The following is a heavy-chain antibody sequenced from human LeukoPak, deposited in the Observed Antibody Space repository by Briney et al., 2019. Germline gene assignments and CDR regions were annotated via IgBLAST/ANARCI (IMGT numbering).Heavy chain of an antibody. J-gene: IGHJ5*02. CDR2: ISHDGSNK. V-gene: IGHV3-30-3*01. CDR1: GFAVSGYA. Sequence: TGGTLTLSCAASGFAVSGYAMHRVRQAPGKGLEWVAVISHDGSNKYYAASVKGRFTISRDNSKNTLYLQMNSLRAEDTAVYYCARRRVSQGRNWFDPWGQGTMVTVSS. CDR3: ARRRVSQGRNWFDP.